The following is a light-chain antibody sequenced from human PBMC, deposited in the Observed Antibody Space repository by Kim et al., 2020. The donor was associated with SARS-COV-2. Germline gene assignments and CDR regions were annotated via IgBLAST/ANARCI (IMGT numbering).Light chain of an antibody. V-gene: IGKV1-33*01. J-gene: IGKJ3*01. Sequence: ASGGDRVTITCQASQDISNYLNWYQQKPGKAPKLLIFDVSTLEIGVPSRFSGSGSGTDFTFTISSLQPEDIATYYCQQYDNLLFTFGPGTKVDIK. CDR2: DVS. CDR1: QDISNY. CDR3: QQYDNLLFT.